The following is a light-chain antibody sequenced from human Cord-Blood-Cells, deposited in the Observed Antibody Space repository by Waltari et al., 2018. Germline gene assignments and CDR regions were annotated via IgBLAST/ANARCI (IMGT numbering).Light chain of an antibody. Sequence: SYVLTQPPSVSVAPGKTARITCGGNNIGSKSVHWYQLKPGQAPVLVIYYDSDRPAGIPERFSGSNSGNTATLTISRVEAGDEADYYCQVWDSSWVFGGGTKLTVL. CDR1: NIGSKS. CDR3: QVWDSSWV. CDR2: YDS. J-gene: IGLJ3*02. V-gene: IGLV3-21*04.